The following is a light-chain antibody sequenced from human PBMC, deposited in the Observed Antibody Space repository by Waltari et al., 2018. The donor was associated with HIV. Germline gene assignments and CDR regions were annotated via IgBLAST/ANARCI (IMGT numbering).Light chain of an antibody. J-gene: IGKJ3*01. Sequence: DIVLTQSPGTLSLSPGERATLSCRSSQSLSSNYLAWYQQKPGQAPRLLIFGASSRATDIPDRFSGSGSGTDFTLTIRRLEPEDFAVYYCQQNGNSLTFGPGTKVNIK. CDR1: QSLSSNY. CDR2: GAS. V-gene: IGKV3-20*01. CDR3: QQNGNSLT.